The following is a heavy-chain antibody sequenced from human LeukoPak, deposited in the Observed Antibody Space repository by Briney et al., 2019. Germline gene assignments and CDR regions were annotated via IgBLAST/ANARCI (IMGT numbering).Heavy chain of an antibody. J-gene: IGHJ4*02. CDR2: IKQDGSEK. V-gene: IGHV3-7*01. CDR3: ARVLGVDTAMGGGDY. CDR1: GFRFDDHG. D-gene: IGHD5-18*01. Sequence: GGSLRLSCAASGFRFDDHGMSWVRQAPGKGLEWVANIKQDGSEKYYVDSVKGRFTISRDNAKNSLYLQMNSLRAEDTAVYYCARVLGVDTAMGGGDYWGQGTLVTVSS.